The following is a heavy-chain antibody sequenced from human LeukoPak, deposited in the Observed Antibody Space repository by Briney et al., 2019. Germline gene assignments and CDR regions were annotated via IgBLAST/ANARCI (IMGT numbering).Heavy chain of an antibody. CDR1: GFTFTTYD. V-gene: IGHV3-23*01. J-gene: IGHJ4*02. CDR3: AKDRHCSSTSCYVPFDS. Sequence: GGSLRLSCAASGFTFTTYDMTWFRQAPGKGLEWVSGISGSGRTTNYADSVKGRFTISRDNSKNTLFLQMNNLRAEDTAVYYCAKDRHCSSTSCYVPFDSWGQGTLVTVSS. CDR2: ISGSGRTT. D-gene: IGHD2-2*01.